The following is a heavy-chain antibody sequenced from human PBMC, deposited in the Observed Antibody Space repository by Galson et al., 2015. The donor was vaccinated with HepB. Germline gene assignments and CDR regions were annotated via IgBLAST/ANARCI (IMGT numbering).Heavy chain of an antibody. Sequence: SLRLSCAASGFTFSSYDMSWVRQAPGKGLEWVSAISDSGAETHYADSVKGRFTVSRDYSKNTLYLQMNSLRAEDTAVYYCAKHYVRSHDYWGQGTLVTVSS. CDR1: GFTFSSYD. CDR2: ISDSGAET. D-gene: IGHD3-10*02. J-gene: IGHJ4*02. CDR3: AKHYVRSHDY. V-gene: IGHV3-23*01.